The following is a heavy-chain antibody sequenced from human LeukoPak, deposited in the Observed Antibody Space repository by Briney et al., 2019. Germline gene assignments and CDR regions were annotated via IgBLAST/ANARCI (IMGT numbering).Heavy chain of an antibody. Sequence: PSETLSLTCTVSGGSISSYYWSWIRQPAGKGLEWIGRIYTSGSTNYNPSLKSRVTTSVDTSKNQFSLKLSSVTAADTAVYYCARAVPAAISGYYYYYMDVWGKGTTVTVSS. J-gene: IGHJ6*03. V-gene: IGHV4-4*07. CDR3: ARAVPAAISGYYYYYMDV. CDR1: GGSISSYY. D-gene: IGHD2-2*01. CDR2: IYTSGST.